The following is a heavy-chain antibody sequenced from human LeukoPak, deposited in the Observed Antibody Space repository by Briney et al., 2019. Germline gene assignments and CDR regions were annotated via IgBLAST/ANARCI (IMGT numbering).Heavy chain of an antibody. CDR1: GFTFSSYE. CDR3: ARVRGGYCSGGSCYSAFDI. J-gene: IGHJ3*02. Sequence: GGSLRLSCAASGFTFSSYEMNWVRQAPGKGLEWVANIKQDGSEKYYVDSVKGRFTISRDNAQNSLYLQMNSLRAEDTAVYYCARVRGGYCSGGSCYSAFDIWGQGTMVTVSS. V-gene: IGHV3-7*04. CDR2: IKQDGSEK. D-gene: IGHD2-15*01.